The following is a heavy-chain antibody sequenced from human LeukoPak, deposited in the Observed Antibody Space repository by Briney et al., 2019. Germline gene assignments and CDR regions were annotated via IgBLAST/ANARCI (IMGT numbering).Heavy chain of an antibody. Sequence: ASVKVSCKASGYTFTSYGISWVRQATGQGLEWMGWMNPNSGNTGYAQKFQGRVTITRNTSISTAYMELSSLRSEDTAVYYCARYILTGYSNWFDPWGQGTLVTVSS. V-gene: IGHV1-8*03. CDR3: ARYILTGYSNWFDP. J-gene: IGHJ5*02. CDR2: MNPNSGNT. D-gene: IGHD3-9*01. CDR1: GYTFTSYG.